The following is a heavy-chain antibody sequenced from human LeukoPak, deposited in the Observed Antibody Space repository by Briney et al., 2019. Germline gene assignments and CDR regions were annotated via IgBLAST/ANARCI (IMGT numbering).Heavy chain of an antibody. CDR3: ASHEQGNDLWSGYYKSGYYYYYHMDV. CDR2: IYYSGST. D-gene: IGHD3-3*01. V-gene: IGHV4-39*01. J-gene: IGHJ6*03. Sequence: SETLSLTCTVSGGSIISSRYYWGWIRQPPGKGPEWIGSIYYSGSTCYNPSLKSRVTISVDTSKNQYSLKLSSVTAADTAVYYCASHEQGNDLWSGYYKSGYYYYYHMDVWGKGTTVTVSS. CDR1: GGSIISSRYY.